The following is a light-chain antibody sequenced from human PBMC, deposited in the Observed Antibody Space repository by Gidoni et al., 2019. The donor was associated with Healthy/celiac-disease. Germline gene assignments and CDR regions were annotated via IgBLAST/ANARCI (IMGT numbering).Light chain of an antibody. V-gene: IGKV3-11*01. CDR3: QQRSNWPPLT. CDR1: KSVSSY. Sequence: EIVLTQSPATLSLSPGERATLSCRASKSVSSYLAWYQQKPGQAPRLLIDDASNRATGIPARCSGSGAGTDFTLTISSLEPEDFAVYDCQQRSNWPPLTFGGGTKVEIK. CDR2: DAS. J-gene: IGKJ4*01.